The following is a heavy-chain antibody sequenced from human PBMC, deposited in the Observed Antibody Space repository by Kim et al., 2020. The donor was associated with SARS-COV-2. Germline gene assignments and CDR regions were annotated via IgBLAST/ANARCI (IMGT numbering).Heavy chain of an antibody. CDR3: ASMTYYYDSSGYYPSTPFDY. D-gene: IGHD3-22*01. V-gene: IGHV1-69*04. Sequence: SVKVSCKASGGTFSSYAISWVRQAPGQGLEWMGRIIPILGIANYAQKFQGRVTITADKSTSTAYMELSSLRSEDTAVYYCASMTYYYDSSGYYPSTPFDYWGQGTLVTVSS. J-gene: IGHJ4*02. CDR2: IIPILGIA. CDR1: GGTFSSYA.